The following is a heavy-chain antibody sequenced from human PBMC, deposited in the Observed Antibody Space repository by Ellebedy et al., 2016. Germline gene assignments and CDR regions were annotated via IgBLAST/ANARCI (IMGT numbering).Heavy chain of an antibody. Sequence: GGSLRLXXAASGFTFSHFGMHWVRQAPGKGLEWLALISYDGSNKYYVDSVKGRFTISRDNSKNTLYLQMNSLRAEDTAVYYCARGRLEGSSVLDYWGQGTLVTVSS. CDR2: ISYDGSNK. J-gene: IGHJ4*02. D-gene: IGHD6-19*01. CDR1: GFTFSHFG. CDR3: ARGRLEGSSVLDY. V-gene: IGHV3-30*03.